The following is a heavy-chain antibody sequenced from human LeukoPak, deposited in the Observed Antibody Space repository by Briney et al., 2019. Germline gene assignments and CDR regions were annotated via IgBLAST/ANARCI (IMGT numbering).Heavy chain of an antibody. J-gene: IGHJ4*02. CDR1: GSISSYY. D-gene: IGHD1-26*01. Sequence: SETLSLTCTGGSISSYYWTWIRQPPGKGLEWIGYIYYSGSTKYNPSLKSRATISVDTSKNQFSLKLSSVTAADTTVYYCARALRVGDYDYWGQGTLVTVPS. CDR2: IYYSGST. V-gene: IGHV4-59*01. CDR3: ARALRVGDYDY.